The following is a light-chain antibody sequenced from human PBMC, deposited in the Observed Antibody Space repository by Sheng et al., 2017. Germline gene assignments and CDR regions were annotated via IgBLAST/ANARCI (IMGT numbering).Light chain of an antibody. CDR3: QQYYSWPGT. J-gene: IGKJ1*01. CDR1: QSVSSN. V-gene: IGKV3-15*01. CDR2: GAS. Sequence: EIVMTQSPATLSVSPGERATLSCRASQSVSSNLAWYQHKPGQGPRLLIYGASTRATGIPARFSGSGSGTEFTLTISSLQSGDFALYYCQQYYSWPGTFGQGTKVEIK.